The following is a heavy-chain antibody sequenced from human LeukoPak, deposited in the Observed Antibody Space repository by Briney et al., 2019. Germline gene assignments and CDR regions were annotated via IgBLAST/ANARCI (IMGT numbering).Heavy chain of an antibody. CDR2: IYYSGCT. J-gene: IGHJ4*02. CDR1: GGSISSSSYY. D-gene: IGHD6-13*01. V-gene: IGHV4-39*01. Sequence: SETLSLTCTVSGGSISSSSYYWGWTRQPPGEGLEWIGSIYYSGCTYYNPSLKSRVTISVDTSKNQFSLRLSSVTAADTAVYYCAGYISASGYFDYWGQGTLVNVSS. CDR3: AGYISASGYFDY.